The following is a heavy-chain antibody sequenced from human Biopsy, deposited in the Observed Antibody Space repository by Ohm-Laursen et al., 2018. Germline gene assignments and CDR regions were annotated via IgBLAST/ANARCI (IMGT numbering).Heavy chain of an antibody. CDR2: IYSSGST. CDR1: GGSLSSYY. CDR3: ARDYDTSGCYYVS. Sequence: SDTLSLTCTVSGGSLSSYYWSWIRQPAGKGLEWIGRIYSSGSTNYNPSLKSRVTLSMDTSKNQFSLKLNSVTAADTAVYYCARDYDTSGCYYVSWGQGTLVTVSS. D-gene: IGHD3-22*01. J-gene: IGHJ5*02. V-gene: IGHV4-4*07.